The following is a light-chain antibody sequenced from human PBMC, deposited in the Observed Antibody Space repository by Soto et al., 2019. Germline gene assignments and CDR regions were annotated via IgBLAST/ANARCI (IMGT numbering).Light chain of an antibody. Sequence: DIQMTQSPSTLSASVGDRVTITCRASQSISSWLAWYQQKPGKAPKLLIYKASSLESGVPSRFSGSGSGTEFTLTISSLQPADFATYYCKQYNSYSLTFGGGTKVEIK. CDR2: KAS. V-gene: IGKV1-5*03. CDR1: QSISSW. J-gene: IGKJ4*01. CDR3: KQYNSYSLT.